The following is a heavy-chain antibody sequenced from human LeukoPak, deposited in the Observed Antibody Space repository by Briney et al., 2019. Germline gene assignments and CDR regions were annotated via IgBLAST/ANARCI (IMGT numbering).Heavy chain of an antibody. Sequence: GGSLRLSCAASGFTFSGYAMSWVRQAPGKGLEWVSAISGSGGSTYYADSVKGRFTISRDNSKNTLYLQMNSLRAEDTAVYYCANTPLEGGYTAGVFDYWGQGTLVTVSS. V-gene: IGHV3-23*01. D-gene: IGHD3-16*02. CDR3: ANTPLEGGYTAGVFDY. J-gene: IGHJ4*02. CDR1: GFTFSGYA. CDR2: ISGSGGST.